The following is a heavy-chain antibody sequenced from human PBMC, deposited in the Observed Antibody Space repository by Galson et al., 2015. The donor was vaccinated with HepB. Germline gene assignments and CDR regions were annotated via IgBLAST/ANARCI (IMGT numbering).Heavy chain of an antibody. Sequence: TLSLTCTVSGGSISSSSYYWGWIRQPPGKGLEWIGSIYYSGSTYYNLSLKSRVTISVDTSKNQFSLKLSSVTAADTAVYYCSRSSGYVDDYWGQGTLVTVSS. CDR2: IYYSGST. D-gene: IGHD5-12*01. CDR3: SRSSGYVDDY. V-gene: IGHV4-39*01. CDR1: GGSISSSSYY. J-gene: IGHJ4*02.